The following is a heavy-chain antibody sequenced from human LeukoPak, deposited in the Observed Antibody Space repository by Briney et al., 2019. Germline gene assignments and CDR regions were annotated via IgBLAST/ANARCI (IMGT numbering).Heavy chain of an antibody. D-gene: IGHD5-18*01. Sequence: GRSLRLSCAASGFTFSSYGMHWVRQAPGKGLEWVAVISYDGSNKYYADSVKGRFTISRDNSKNTLYLQMNSLRAEDTAVYYCAKGVHYSYGYGPFDYWGQGTLVTVSS. CDR3: AKGVHYSYGYGPFDY. CDR2: ISYDGSNK. J-gene: IGHJ4*02. V-gene: IGHV3-30*18. CDR1: GFTFSSYG.